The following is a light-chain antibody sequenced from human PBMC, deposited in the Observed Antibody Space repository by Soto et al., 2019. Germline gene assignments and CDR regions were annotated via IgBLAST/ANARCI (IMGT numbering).Light chain of an antibody. V-gene: IGKV1-5*03. J-gene: IGKJ1*01. CDR1: LSVSRW. Sequence: IQTTPSPSTLYDSVGARVTITCLASLSVSRWLAWYQQKPGKAPKLLIYRASTLQSGVPSRFSGSGSGTEFTLTISSLQPDDFATYYCQHYNSYSEAFGQGSKVDIK. CDR3: QHYNSYSEA. CDR2: RAS.